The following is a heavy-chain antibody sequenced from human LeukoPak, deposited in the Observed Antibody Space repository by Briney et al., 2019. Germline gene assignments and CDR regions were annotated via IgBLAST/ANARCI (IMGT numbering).Heavy chain of an antibody. J-gene: IGHJ4*02. CDR2: IIPILGIA. V-gene: IGHV1-69*04. CDR3: ARDRDGLGGYSRSLDY. CDR1: GGTFSSYA. D-gene: IGHD6-13*01. Sequence: SVKVSCKASGGTFSSYAISWVRQAPGQGLEWMGRIIPILGIANYAQKFQGRVTITADKSTSTAYMELSSLRSEDTAVYYCARDRDGLGGYSRSLDYWGQGTLVTVSS.